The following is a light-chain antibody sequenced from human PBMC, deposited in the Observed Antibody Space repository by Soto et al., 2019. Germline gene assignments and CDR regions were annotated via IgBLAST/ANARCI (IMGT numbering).Light chain of an antibody. V-gene: IGKV3-20*01. CDR2: DAS. CDR1: QSVPNRF. Sequence: EIVLTNSPGTLSLSQWEIATLSCRASQSVPNRFLAWYQQKPGQAPRLLIFDASNRATGIPDRFSGSGSGTDFTLTISRLEPEDFAFYYCQQYGISRTFGQGTKVDIK. CDR3: QQYGISRT. J-gene: IGKJ1*01.